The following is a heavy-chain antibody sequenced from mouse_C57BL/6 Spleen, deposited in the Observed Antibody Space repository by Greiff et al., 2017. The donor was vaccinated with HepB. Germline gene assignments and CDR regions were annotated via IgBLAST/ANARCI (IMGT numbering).Heavy chain of an antibody. Sequence: VQLQESGAELVKPGASVKLSCKASGYTFTEYTIHWVKQRSGQGLEWIGWFYPGSGSIKYNEKFKDKATLTSDKSSSSVYMELSILTSEDSAVYCCAIPEGYSNPAWFAYWGQGTLVTVSA. V-gene: IGHV1-62-2*01. J-gene: IGHJ3*01. CDR3: AIPEGYSNPAWFAY. CDR1: GYTFTEYT. D-gene: IGHD2-5*01. CDR2: FYPGSGSI.